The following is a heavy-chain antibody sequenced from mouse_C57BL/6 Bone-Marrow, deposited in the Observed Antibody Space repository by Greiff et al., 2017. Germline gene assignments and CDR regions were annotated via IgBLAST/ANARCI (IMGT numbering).Heavy chain of an antibody. CDR3: ALTMVTSWFAY. Sequence: VQLQQSGAELVRPGTSVKMSCKASGYTFTNYWIGWAKQRPGHGLEWIGDIYPGGGYTNYNEKFKGKATLTADKSSSTASMQFSSLTSEDSAIYYCALTMVTSWFAYGGQGTLVTVSA. CDR2: IYPGGGYT. CDR1: GYTFTNYW. J-gene: IGHJ3*01. V-gene: IGHV1-63*01. D-gene: IGHD2-2*01.